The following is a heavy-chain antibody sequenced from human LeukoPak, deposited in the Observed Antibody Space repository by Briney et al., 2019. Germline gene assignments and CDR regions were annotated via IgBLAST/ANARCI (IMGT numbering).Heavy chain of an antibody. CDR2: INPNSGGT. CDR1: GYTFTSYY. D-gene: IGHD6-19*01. J-gene: IGHJ5*02. Sequence: ASVTVSCKASGYTFTSYYMHWVRQAPGQGLEWMGWINPNSGGTNYAQKFQGRVTMTRDTSIGTAYMELSRLRSDDTAVYYCATQQWLSVEGIVDWFDPWGQGTLVTVSS. CDR3: ATQQWLSVEGIVDWFDP. V-gene: IGHV1-2*02.